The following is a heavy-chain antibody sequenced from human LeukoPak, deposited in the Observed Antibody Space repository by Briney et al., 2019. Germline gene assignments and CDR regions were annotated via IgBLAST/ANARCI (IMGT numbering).Heavy chain of an antibody. J-gene: IGHJ4*02. V-gene: IGHV4-61*08. CDR2: IYYSGST. CDR3: ARAVGATLNYFDY. D-gene: IGHD1-26*01. CDR1: GGSISSGGYS. Sequence: NPSETLSLTCAVSGGSISSGGYSWSWIRQPPGKGLEWIGYIYYSGSTNYNPSLKSRVTISVDTSKNQFSLKLSSVTAADTAVYYCARAVGATLNYFDYWGQGTLVTVSS.